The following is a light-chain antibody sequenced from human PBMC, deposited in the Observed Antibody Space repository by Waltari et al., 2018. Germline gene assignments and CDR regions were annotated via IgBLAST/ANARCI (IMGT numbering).Light chain of an antibody. J-gene: IGLJ2*01. CDR3: QSYDSSLSGVV. CDR1: SSNIWAGYD. Sequence: QAVLTQPPSVSGAPGQWATIPCTGSSSNIWAGYDVHWYQQLPGTPPKLLIYGNSNRPSGVPDRFSGSKSGTSASLAITGLQAEDEADYYCQSYDSSLSGVVFGGGTKLTVL. V-gene: IGLV1-40*01. CDR2: GNS.